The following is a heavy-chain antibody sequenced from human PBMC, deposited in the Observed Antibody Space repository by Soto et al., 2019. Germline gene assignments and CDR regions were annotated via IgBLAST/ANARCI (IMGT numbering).Heavy chain of an antibody. D-gene: IGHD6-13*01. Sequence: GGSLRLSCAASGFTFSSYAMHWVRQAPGKGLEWVAVISYDGSNKYYADSVKGRFTISRDNSKNTLYLQMNSLIAEDTAVYYCAREGKGVAAAGTEYFQHWGQGTLVTVSS. V-gene: IGHV3-30*04. CDR2: ISYDGSNK. J-gene: IGHJ1*01. CDR1: GFTFSSYA. CDR3: AREGKGVAAAGTEYFQH.